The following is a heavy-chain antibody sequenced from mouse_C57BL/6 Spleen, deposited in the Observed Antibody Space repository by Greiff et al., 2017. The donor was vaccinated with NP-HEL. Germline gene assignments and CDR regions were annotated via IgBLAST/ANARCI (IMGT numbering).Heavy chain of an antibody. D-gene: IGHD2-4*01. J-gene: IGHJ3*01. V-gene: IGHV1-7*01. CDR2: INPSSGYT. CDR1: GYTFTSYW. Sequence: VQLQQSGAELAKPGASVKLSCKASGYTFTSYWMHWVKQRPGQGLEWIGYINPSSGYTKYNQKFKEQATLTADKSSSTAYMQLSSLTYEDSAVYYCARGYDYDKGFAYWGQGTLVTVSA. CDR3: ARGYDYDKGFAY.